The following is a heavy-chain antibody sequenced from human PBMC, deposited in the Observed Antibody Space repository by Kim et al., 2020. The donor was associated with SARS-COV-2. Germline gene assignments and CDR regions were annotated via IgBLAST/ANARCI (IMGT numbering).Heavy chain of an antibody. D-gene: IGHD3-9*01. V-gene: IGHV3-33*06. J-gene: IGHJ4*02. CDR3: AKGRRSDILTGYYRVGDY. Sequence: KGRFTISRDNSKNTQYLQMNRLRAEETAVYYCAKGRRSDILTGYYRVGDYWGQGTLVTVSS.